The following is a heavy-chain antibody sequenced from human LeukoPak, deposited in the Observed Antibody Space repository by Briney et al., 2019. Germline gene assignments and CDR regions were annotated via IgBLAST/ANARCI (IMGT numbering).Heavy chain of an antibody. Sequence: ASVKVSCKASGYTFTSYYMHWVRQAPGQGLEWMGIINPSGGSTSYAQKFQGRVTMTRDMSTSTVYMELSSLRSEDTAVYYCARSVTAMVSDYWGQGTMVTVSS. CDR1: GYTFTSYY. CDR2: INPSGGST. CDR3: ARSVTAMVSDY. J-gene: IGHJ3*01. D-gene: IGHD5-18*01. V-gene: IGHV1-46*01.